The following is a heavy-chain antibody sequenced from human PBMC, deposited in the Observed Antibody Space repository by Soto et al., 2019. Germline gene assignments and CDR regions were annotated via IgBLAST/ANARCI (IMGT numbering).Heavy chain of an antibody. D-gene: IGHD5-12*01. J-gene: IGHJ6*02. CDR1: GFTFSSYA. V-gene: IGHV3-23*01. CDR3: AKGARGLRNYHYGMDV. Sequence: EVQLLESGGGLVQPGGSLRLSCAASGFTFSSYAMSWVRQAPGKGLEWVSAISGSGGSTYYADSVKGRFTISRDNSKNXLYVQMTSMRGEDTAVYYRAKGARGLRNYHYGMDVWGQGTTVTVSS. CDR2: ISGSGGST.